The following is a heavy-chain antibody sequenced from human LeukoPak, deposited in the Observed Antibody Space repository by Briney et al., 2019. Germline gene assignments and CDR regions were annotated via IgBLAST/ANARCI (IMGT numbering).Heavy chain of an antibody. V-gene: IGHV3-23*01. J-gene: IGHJ4*02. D-gene: IGHD4-17*01. Sequence: GGSLRLSCAASGFNFDDYAMHWVRQAPGKGLEWVSAISGSGGSTYYADSVKGRFTISRDNSKNTLYLQMNSLRAEDTAVYYCAKSYYGDTLDYWGQGTLVTVSS. CDR3: AKSYYGDTLDY. CDR1: GFNFDDYA. CDR2: ISGSGGST.